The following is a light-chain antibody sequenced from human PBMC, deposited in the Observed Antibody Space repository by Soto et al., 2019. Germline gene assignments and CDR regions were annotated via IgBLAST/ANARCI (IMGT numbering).Light chain of an antibody. CDR1: QSVSSN. CDR2: GAS. CDR3: QQYNNLPT. J-gene: IGKJ3*01. Sequence: EIVMTQSPATLSVSPGERATLSCRASQSVSSNLVWYQQKPGQAPRLLIYGASTRATGIPARFSGSGSGTDFTLTISSLQSEDFPVYYCQQYNNLPTFGPGTKVDIK. V-gene: IGKV3-15*01.